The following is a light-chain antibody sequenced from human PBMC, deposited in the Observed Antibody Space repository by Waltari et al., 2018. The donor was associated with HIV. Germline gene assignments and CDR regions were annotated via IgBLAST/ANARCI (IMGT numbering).Light chain of an antibody. Sequence: QSVLTQPPSVSAAPGQKVSFSCSGGNSNLGNNYVSWYQQLPGRAPRLLLYDNEKRPSGIPDRFSASKAGMSATLDSTGRQIVDEADYYCGTWDSSLNLYVFGPGTTVAVL. CDR3: GTWDSSLNLYV. CDR2: DNE. J-gene: IGLJ1*01. V-gene: IGLV1-51*01. CDR1: NSNLGNNY.